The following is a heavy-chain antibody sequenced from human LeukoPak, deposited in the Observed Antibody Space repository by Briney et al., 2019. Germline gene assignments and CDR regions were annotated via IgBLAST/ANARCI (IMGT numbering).Heavy chain of an antibody. CDR2: IKQDGSEK. Sequence: GGSLRLSCAASGFTLSSYWMSWVRQARWKGLEWVANIKQDGSEKYYVDSVKGRFTISRDNAKNSLYLQMNSLRAEDTAVYYCARDGVHTIFGVVYYYYGMDVWGQGTTVTVSS. J-gene: IGHJ6*02. V-gene: IGHV3-7*03. D-gene: IGHD3-3*01. CDR3: ARDGVHTIFGVVYYYYGMDV. CDR1: GFTLSSYW.